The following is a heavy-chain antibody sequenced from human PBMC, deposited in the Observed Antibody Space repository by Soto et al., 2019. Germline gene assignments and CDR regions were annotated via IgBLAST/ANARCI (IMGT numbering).Heavy chain of an antibody. V-gene: IGHV1-3*01. CDR3: AREKTYYDFWSGYPWHYYYYGMEV. D-gene: IGHD3-3*01. CDR2: INAGNGNT. CDR1: GDTFTSYA. J-gene: IGHJ6*01. Sequence: ASVKVSCKASGDTFTSYAMHWVRQAPGQRLEWMGWINAGNGNTKYSQKFQGRVTITRDTSASTAYMELSSLRSEDTAVYYCAREKTYYDFWSGYPWHYYYYGMEVWGQGTTVNVS.